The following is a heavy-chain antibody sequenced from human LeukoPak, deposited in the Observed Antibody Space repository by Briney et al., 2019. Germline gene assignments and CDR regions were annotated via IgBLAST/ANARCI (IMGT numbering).Heavy chain of an antibody. Sequence: PGGSLRLSCAASGFAFTISALNRVRQAPGKGLEWVSSIGVGGDYTIYADSVKGRFTISRDNSKNTLCLQMNSLSAEDTALYYCAKDFQLSLWGQGTLVTVSS. CDR2: IGVGGDYT. D-gene: IGHD3-16*02. J-gene: IGHJ4*02. CDR3: AKDFQLSL. V-gene: IGHV3-23*01. CDR1: GFAFTISA.